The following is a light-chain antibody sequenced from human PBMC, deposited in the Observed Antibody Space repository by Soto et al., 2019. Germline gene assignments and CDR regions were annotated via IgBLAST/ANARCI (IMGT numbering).Light chain of an antibody. Sequence: AIRMTQSPSSFSASTGDRVTITCRARQGISSYLAWYQQKPGKAPKLLIYAASTLQSGVPSRFSGSGSGTDFTLTISCLQSEDFANYYCQQYYSYPQTFGQGTKVEIK. CDR1: QGISSY. J-gene: IGKJ1*01. V-gene: IGKV1-8*01. CDR2: AAS. CDR3: QQYYSYPQT.